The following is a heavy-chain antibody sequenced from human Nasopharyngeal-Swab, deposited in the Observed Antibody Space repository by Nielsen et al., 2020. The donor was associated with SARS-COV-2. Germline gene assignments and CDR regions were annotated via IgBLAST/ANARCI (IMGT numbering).Heavy chain of an antibody. CDR2: IYVGGGT. CDR3: TRSVADNDAFDV. J-gene: IGHJ3*01. V-gene: IGHV3-66*01. Sequence: VRQAPGKGLEWVSIIYVGGGTYYADSVKDRFVISRDDSKNTVSLQVNSLRVDDTGVYYCTRSVADNDAFDVWGPGTVVTVSS.